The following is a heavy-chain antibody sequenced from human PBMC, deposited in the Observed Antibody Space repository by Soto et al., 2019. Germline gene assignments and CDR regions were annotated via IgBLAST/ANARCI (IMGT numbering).Heavy chain of an antibody. CDR3: ARDMGFGLSDY. J-gene: IGHJ4*02. Sequence: QVQLVQSGAEVKKPGASVKVSCKASGYTFTSYAMDWVRQAPGQRLEWMGWINAGNGNTKYSQKFQGRVTITRDTSASSAYMERRSLRSKDTAVYYCARDMGFGLSDYWGQGTLVTISS. V-gene: IGHV1-3*01. CDR2: INAGNGNT. CDR1: GYTFTSYA. D-gene: IGHD3-10*01.